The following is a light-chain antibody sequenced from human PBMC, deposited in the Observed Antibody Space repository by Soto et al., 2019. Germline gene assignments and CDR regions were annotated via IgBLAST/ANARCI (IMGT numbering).Light chain of an antibody. CDR3: CSYAGTYV. J-gene: IGLJ1*01. Sequence: QSVLTQPASVSGSPGQSITISCTGTSSDVGSYNLVSWYQQHPGKAPKLIIYEGSKRPSGVSNRFSGSKSGNTASLTISGLQAEDEADYYCCSYAGTYVFGTGTKLTVL. CDR1: SSDVGSYNL. V-gene: IGLV2-23*01. CDR2: EGS.